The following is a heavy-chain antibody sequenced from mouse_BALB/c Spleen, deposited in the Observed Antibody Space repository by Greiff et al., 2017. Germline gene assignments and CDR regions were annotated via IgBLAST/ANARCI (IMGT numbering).Heavy chain of an antibody. CDR3: ARLDYYGSSLY. Sequence: QVQLKESGAELARPGASVKLSCKASGYTFTSYWMQWVKQRPGQGLEWIGAIYPGDGDTRYTQKFKGKATLTADKSSSTAYMQLSSLASEDSAVYYCARLDYYGSSLYWGQGTTLTVSS. D-gene: IGHD1-1*01. J-gene: IGHJ2*01. CDR1: GYTFTSYW. V-gene: IGHV1-87*01. CDR2: IYPGDGDT.